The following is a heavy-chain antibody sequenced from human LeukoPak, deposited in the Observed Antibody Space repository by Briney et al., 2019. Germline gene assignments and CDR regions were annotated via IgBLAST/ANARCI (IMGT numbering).Heavy chain of an antibody. Sequence: SETLSLTCAVYGGSFSGYYWSWIGQPPGKRLEWIGEINHSGSTNYNPSLKSRVTISVDTSKNQFSLKLSSVTAADTAVYYCARTGKNYDYVWGSYRHPRGYFDYWGQGTLVTVSS. CDR1: GGSFSGYY. CDR2: INHSGST. V-gene: IGHV4-34*01. D-gene: IGHD3-16*02. CDR3: ARTGKNYDYVWGSYRHPRGYFDY. J-gene: IGHJ4*02.